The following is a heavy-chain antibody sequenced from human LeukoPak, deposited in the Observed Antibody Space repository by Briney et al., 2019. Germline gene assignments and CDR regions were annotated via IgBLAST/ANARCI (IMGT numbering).Heavy chain of an antibody. CDR2: IIPIFGTA. Sequence: ASVTVSCKASGGTFSSYAINWVRRAPGQGLEWMGGIIPIFGTANYAQKFQGRVTITADESTSTAYMELSSLRSEDTAVYYCARGGIAAAGSFDYWGQGTLVTVSS. V-gene: IGHV1-69*13. J-gene: IGHJ4*02. D-gene: IGHD6-13*01. CDR3: ARGGIAAAGSFDY. CDR1: GGTFSSYA.